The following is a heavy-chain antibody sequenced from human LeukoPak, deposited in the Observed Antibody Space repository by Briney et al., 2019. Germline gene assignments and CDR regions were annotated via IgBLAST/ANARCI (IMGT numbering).Heavy chain of an antibody. J-gene: IGHJ4*02. V-gene: IGHV4-34*01. CDR2: IHHSGST. CDR3: ARGSSLAAAGTGYSFDY. CDR1: GGSFSGDY. D-gene: IGHD6-13*01. Sequence: SETLSLTCAVYGGSFSGDYWSWVRQPPRKGLEWGGEIHHSGSTNYNPSLKSRVTILVDTSKNQFSLKLTSVTAADTAVYYCARGSSLAAAGTGYSFDYWGQGTQVTVSS.